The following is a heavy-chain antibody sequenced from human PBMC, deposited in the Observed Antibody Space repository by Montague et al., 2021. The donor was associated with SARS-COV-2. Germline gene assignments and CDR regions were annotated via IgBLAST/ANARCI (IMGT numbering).Heavy chain of an antibody. CDR3: ARARTRITMIVVVIDAFDI. J-gene: IGHJ3*02. CDR2: IYYSGST. CDR1: GGSISSGGYY. D-gene: IGHD3-22*01. Sequence: TLSLTCTASGGSISSGGYYWSWIRQHPGKGLEWIGYIYYSGSTYYNPPLKSRVTISVDTSKNQFSLKLSSVTAADTPVYYCARARTRITMIVVVIDAFDIWGQGTMVTVSS. V-gene: IGHV4-31*03.